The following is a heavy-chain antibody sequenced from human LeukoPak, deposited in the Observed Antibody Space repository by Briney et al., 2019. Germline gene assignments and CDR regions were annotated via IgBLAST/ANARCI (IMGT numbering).Heavy chain of an antibody. CDR2: IIPIFGTA. Sequence: GSSVKVSCKASGGTFSSCAISWVRQAPGQGLEWMGRIIPIFGTANYVQKFQGRVTITTDESTSTAYMELSSLRSEDTAVYYCASMRAMDYGDLSDYWGQGTLVTVSS. D-gene: IGHD4-17*01. CDR1: GGTFSSCA. CDR3: ASMRAMDYGDLSDY. J-gene: IGHJ4*02. V-gene: IGHV1-69*05.